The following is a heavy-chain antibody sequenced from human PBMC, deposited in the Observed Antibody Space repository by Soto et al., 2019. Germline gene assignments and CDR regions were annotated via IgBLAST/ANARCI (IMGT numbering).Heavy chain of an antibody. Sequence: QVQLVQSWTEVKKPGSSVSVSCQASAGTFNNHSLSWVRQAPGQGLEWMGRSIPILGRADYSQKFQGRLTLTVDKSTSTADMELSSLTSEDTAVYYCVIDLGYFDFWGQGTLVTVSS. J-gene: IGHJ4*02. CDR3: VIDLGYFDF. V-gene: IGHV1-69*02. CDR1: AGTFNNHS. CDR2: SIPILGRA. D-gene: IGHD2-15*01.